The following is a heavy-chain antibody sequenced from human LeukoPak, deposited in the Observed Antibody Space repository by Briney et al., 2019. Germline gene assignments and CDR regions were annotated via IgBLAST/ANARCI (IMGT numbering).Heavy chain of an antibody. CDR1: GFTFSNHW. CDR3: ATGDLDF. V-gene: IGHV3-7*01. CDR2: IKEDGSAK. J-gene: IGHJ4*02. Sequence: GGSLRLSCAASGFTFSNHWMTWVRQSLGRGLEWVASIKEDGSAKFYVDSVKGRFTVSRDNAKNLLYLQMNSLRAEDTSVYYCATGDLDFGGQGTLVTDSA.